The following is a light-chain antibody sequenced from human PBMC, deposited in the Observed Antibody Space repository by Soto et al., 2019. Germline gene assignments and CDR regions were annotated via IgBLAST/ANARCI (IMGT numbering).Light chain of an antibody. CDR3: QQRSDWPST. CDR1: QSVSSY. J-gene: IGKJ4*01. CDR2: DAS. Sequence: EIVLTQSPATLSLSPGERATLSCRASQSVSSYLAWYQQKPGQAPRLLIYDASNRATGIPARFSGSGSGTDFTLTISRPEPDDFPVYYCQQRSDWPSTFGGGTKVQIK. V-gene: IGKV3-11*01.